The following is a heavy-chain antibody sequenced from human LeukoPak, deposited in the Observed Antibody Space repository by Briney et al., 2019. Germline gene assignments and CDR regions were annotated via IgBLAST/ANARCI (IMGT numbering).Heavy chain of an antibody. CDR2: IYSGGTT. D-gene: IGHD3-10*01. Sequence: SETLSLTCAVSGGSISSDSYYWGWIRQPPGKGLEWIGSIYSGGTTYYNPSLKSRVTISVDTSKNQFSLKLSSVTAADTAVYYCARGTYYPRTDAFDIWGQGTMVTVSS. V-gene: IGHV4-39*01. J-gene: IGHJ3*02. CDR1: GGSISSDSYY. CDR3: ARGTYYPRTDAFDI.